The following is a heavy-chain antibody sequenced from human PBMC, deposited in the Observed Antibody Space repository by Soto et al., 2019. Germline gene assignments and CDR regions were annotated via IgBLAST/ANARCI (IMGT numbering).Heavy chain of an antibody. CDR1: GGSISSGGYY. J-gene: IGHJ4*02. CDR3: ARAMVRGVTVDY. D-gene: IGHD3-10*01. Sequence: SLTCTVSGGSISSGGYYWSWIRQHPGKGLEWIGYIYYSGSTNYNPSLKSRVTISVDTSKNQFSLKLSSVTAADTAVYYCARAMVRGVTVDYWGQGTLVTVSS. CDR2: IYYSGST. V-gene: IGHV4-31*03.